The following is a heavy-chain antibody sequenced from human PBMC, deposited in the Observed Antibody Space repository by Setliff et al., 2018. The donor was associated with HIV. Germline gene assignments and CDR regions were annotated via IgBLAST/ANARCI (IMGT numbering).Heavy chain of an antibody. CDR3: ARVNSGSYDYDY. CDR1: GGSISSYY. Sequence: PSETLSLTCTVSGGSISSYYWSWIRQPPGKALQSIGYIYSSGNTYHNPSLKSRVTISVDTSKNQFSLKLSSVTAADTAVYYCARVNSGSYDYDYWGQGTLVTVSS. J-gene: IGHJ4*02. V-gene: IGHV4-59*12. D-gene: IGHD1-26*01. CDR2: IYSSGNT.